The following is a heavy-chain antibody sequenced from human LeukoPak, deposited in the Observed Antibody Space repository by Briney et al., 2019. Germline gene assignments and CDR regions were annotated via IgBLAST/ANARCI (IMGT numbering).Heavy chain of an antibody. J-gene: IGHJ4*02. V-gene: IGHV4-39*01. D-gene: IGHD3-22*01. CDR3: ARFKGDGSGYYYDY. Sequence: KTSETLSPTCTVSGGSISSSSYYWGWIRQPPGKGLEWIQSIHYRGSTYYNPSLKSRVTISVDTSKNQFSLKVSPVTAADTAVYYCARFKGDGSGYYYDYWGQGTLVTVSS. CDR2: IHYRGST. CDR1: GGSISSSSYY.